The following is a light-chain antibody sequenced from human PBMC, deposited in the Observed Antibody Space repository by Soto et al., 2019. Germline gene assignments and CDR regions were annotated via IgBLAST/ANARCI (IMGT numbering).Light chain of an antibody. CDR2: DAS. Sequence: ETVMTQSPATLSVSPGERATLSCRASQSVSSNLAWYQQKPGQAPRLLIYDASTRATGIPARFSGSGSGTEFSLTISSLQSEDFAVYYCQQYNIWPPLTFGGGTKVEIK. CDR3: QQYNIWPPLT. V-gene: IGKV3-15*01. CDR1: QSVSSN. J-gene: IGKJ4*01.